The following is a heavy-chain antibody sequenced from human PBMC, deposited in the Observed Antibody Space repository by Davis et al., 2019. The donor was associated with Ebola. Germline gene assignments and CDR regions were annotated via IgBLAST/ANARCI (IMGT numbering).Heavy chain of an antibody. CDR3: ARDLDSSSPPIWSGAYFDL. CDR1: GFTFSSYA. D-gene: IGHD6-6*01. Sequence: GGSLRLSCAASGFTFSSYAMHWVRQAPGKGLEWVAVISYDGSNKYYADSVKGRFTISRDNAKNSLYLQMNSLRAEDTAVYYCARDLDSSSPPIWSGAYFDLWGRGTLVTVSS. CDR2: ISYDGSNK. J-gene: IGHJ2*01. V-gene: IGHV3-30*04.